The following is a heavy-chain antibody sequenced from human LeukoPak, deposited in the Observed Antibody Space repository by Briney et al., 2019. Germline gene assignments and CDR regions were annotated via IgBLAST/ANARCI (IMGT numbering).Heavy chain of an antibody. CDR3: ARDPGYYGSGPSYAFDI. Sequence: PSETLSLTCTVSGGSISSSSYYWGWIRQPPGKGLEWIGSIYHSGSTYYNPSLKSRVTISVDTSKNQFSLKLSSVTAADTAVYYCARDPGYYGSGPSYAFDIWGQGTMVTVSS. V-gene: IGHV4-39*07. D-gene: IGHD3-10*01. CDR1: GGSISSSSYY. CDR2: IYHSGST. J-gene: IGHJ3*02.